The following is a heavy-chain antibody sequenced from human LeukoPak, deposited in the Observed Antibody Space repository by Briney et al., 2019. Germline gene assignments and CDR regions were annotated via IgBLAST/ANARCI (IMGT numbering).Heavy chain of an antibody. J-gene: IGHJ4*02. CDR1: GFTFSKFA. Sequence: GGSLRLSCAASGFTFSKFALSWVRQAPGKGLEWVSTINDRGTGTYYADSVKGRFTISRDNSKNTLSLQMNSLRAEDTAVYYCAKDPQGMRFGELFSFYWGQGTLVTVSS. D-gene: IGHD3-10*01. CDR3: AKDPQGMRFGELFSFY. CDR2: INDRGTGT. V-gene: IGHV3-23*01.